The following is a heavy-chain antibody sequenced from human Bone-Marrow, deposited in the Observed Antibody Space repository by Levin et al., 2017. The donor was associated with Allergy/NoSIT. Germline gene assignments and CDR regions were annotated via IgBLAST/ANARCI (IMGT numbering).Heavy chain of an antibody. CDR1: GFKFSIHG. CDR3: ARAGFNDYRVPYYAMDL. D-gene: IGHD3-16*01. CDR2: IWSDGNNK. V-gene: IGHV3-33*01. Sequence: GESLKISCAASGFKFSIHGMHWVRQAPGKGLKWVAFIWSDGNNKFYADSVEGRFTISRDNARNTLYLQMDSLGAEDTAVYYCARAGFNDYRVPYYAMDLWGQGTTVTVSS. J-gene: IGHJ6*02.